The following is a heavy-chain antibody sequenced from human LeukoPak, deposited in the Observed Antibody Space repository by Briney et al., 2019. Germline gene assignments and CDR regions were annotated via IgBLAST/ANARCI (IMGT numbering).Heavy chain of an antibody. CDR2: INHSGST. J-gene: IGHJ5*02. D-gene: IGHD2-2*01. CDR1: GGSFSGYY. Sequence: SETLSLTCAVYGGSFSGYYWSWIRQPPGKGLEWIGEINHSGSTNYNPSLKSRVTISVDTSKNQFSLKLSSVTAADTAVYYCARAEGNGGTSSAPDHRNWFDPWGQGTLVTVSS. CDR3: ARAEGNGGTSSAPDHRNWFDP. V-gene: IGHV4-34*01.